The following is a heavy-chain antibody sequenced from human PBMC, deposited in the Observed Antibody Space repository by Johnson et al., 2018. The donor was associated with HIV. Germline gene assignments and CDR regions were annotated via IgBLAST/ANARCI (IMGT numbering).Heavy chain of an antibody. D-gene: IGHD6-13*01. V-gene: IGHV3-9*01. J-gene: IGHJ3*02. CDR3: AREGEGYSSSWYDAFDI. CDR1: AFTFDDYA. CDR2: ISWNSGSI. Sequence: VQLVESGGGVVRPGGSLRLSCAASAFTFDDYAMHWVRQATGKGLEWVSGISWNSGSIGYADSVKGRFTIPRDNAKNSLYLQMNSLRAEDTAVYYCAREGEGYSSSWYDAFDIWGQGTMVTVSS.